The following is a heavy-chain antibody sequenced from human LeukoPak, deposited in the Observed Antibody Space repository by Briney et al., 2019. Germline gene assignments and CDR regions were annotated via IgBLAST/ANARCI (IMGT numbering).Heavy chain of an antibody. CDR3: ARGGRRAVY. CDR2: MNPNSGNT. CDR1: GYIFISYY. V-gene: IGHV1-8*03. Sequence: GASVKVSCKASGYIFISYYMHWVRQAPGQGLEWMGWMNPNSGNTGYAQKFQGRVTITRNTSISTAYMELSSLRSEDTAVYYCARGGRRAVYWGQGTLVTVSS. J-gene: IGHJ4*02.